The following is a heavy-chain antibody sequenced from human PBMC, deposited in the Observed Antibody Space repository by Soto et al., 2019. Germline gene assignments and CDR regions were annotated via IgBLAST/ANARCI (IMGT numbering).Heavy chain of an antibody. V-gene: IGHV3-43*01. CDR1: GFTFDDYT. CDR3: AKEILGGGYSSGWYSYGMDV. J-gene: IGHJ6*02. CDR2: ISWDGGST. Sequence: EVQLVESGGVVVQPGGSLRLSCAASGFTFDDYTMHWVRQAPGKGLEWVSLISWDGGSTYYADSVKGRFTISRDNSKNSLYLQMKSLRTEATALYYGAKEILGGGYSSGWYSYGMDVWGQGTTVTVSS. D-gene: IGHD6-19*01.